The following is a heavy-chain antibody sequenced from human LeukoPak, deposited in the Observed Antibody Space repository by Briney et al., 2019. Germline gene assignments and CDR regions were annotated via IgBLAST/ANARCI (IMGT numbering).Heavy chain of an antibody. CDR3: ARDTPENICSGGSCYSATFDY. V-gene: IGHV3-30-3*01. Sequence: GGSLRLSCAASGFTFGSYAMHWVRQAPGKGLEWVAVISYDGSNKYYADSVKGRFTISRDNSKNTLYLQMNSLRAEDTAVYYCARDTPENICSGGSCYSATFDYWGQGTLVTVSS. J-gene: IGHJ4*02. CDR1: GFTFGSYA. CDR2: ISYDGSNK. D-gene: IGHD2-15*01.